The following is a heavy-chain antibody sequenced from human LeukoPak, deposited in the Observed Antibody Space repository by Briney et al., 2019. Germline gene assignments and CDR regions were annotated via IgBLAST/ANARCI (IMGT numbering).Heavy chain of an antibody. J-gene: IGHJ3*02. CDR2: ISSSSSYI. V-gene: IGHV3-21*01. CDR3: ARELGVYSSRDAFDI. Sequence: GGSLRLSCAASGFTFSRYSMNWVRQAPGKGLEWVSYISSSSSYISYPDSVKGRFTISRDNAKNSLYLQMDSPRAKVTAVYYCARELGVYSSRDAFDICGQGTMVTVSS. CDR1: GFTFSRYS. D-gene: IGHD5-18*01.